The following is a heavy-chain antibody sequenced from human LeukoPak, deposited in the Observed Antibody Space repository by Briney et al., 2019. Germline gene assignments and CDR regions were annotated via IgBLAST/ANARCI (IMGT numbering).Heavy chain of an antibody. CDR1: GYSISSGYY. Sequence: SETLSLTCTVSGYSISSGYYRGWIRQPPGKGLEWIGSIYHSGSTYYNPSLKSRVTISVDTSKNQFSLKLSSVTAADTAVYYCARGPWLNFDYWGQGTLVTVSS. J-gene: IGHJ4*02. CDR2: IYHSGST. V-gene: IGHV4-38-2*02. CDR3: ARGPWLNFDY. D-gene: IGHD3-22*01.